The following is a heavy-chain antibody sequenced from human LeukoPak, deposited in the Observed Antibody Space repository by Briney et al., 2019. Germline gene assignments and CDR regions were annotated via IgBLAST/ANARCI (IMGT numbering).Heavy chain of an antibody. CDR3: ARDRGVEPAANEWDYYYYGMDV. Sequence: ASVKVSCKASGGTFSSYAISWVRQAPGQGLEWMGGIIPIFGTANYAQKFQGRVTITADKSTSTAYMELSSLRSEDTAVYYCARDRGVEPAANEWDYYYYGMDVWGKGTTVTVSS. V-gene: IGHV1-69*06. CDR2: IIPIFGTA. D-gene: IGHD2-2*01. J-gene: IGHJ6*04. CDR1: GGTFSSYA.